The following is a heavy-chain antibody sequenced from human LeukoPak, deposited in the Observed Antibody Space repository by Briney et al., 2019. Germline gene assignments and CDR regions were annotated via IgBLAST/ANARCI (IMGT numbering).Heavy chain of an antibody. CDR2: ISSSSGYI. CDR3: ARAPSEGAYYYDSSAEDY. Sequence: GGSLRLSCAASGFTFSSYSMNWDRQAPGKGLEWVSSISSSSGYIYYADSVKGRFTISRDNAKNSLYLQMNSLRAEDTAVYYCARAPSEGAYYYDSSAEDYWGQGTLVTVSS. CDR1: GFTFSSYS. V-gene: IGHV3-21*01. D-gene: IGHD3-22*01. J-gene: IGHJ4*02.